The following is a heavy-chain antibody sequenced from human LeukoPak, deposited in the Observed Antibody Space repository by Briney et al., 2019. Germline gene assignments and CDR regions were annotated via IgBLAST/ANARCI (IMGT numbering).Heavy chain of an antibody. Sequence: GGSLRLSCAASGFTFSSYAMSWVRQAPGKGLEWVSAISGSGGSTYYADSVKGRFTISRDNSKNTLYLQMNSLRAEDTAVYYCARSPKYYYDSSGYYYLLHYTNYFDYWGQGTLVTVSS. J-gene: IGHJ4*02. CDR2: ISGSGGST. CDR1: GFTFSSYA. CDR3: ARSPKYYYDSSGYYYLLHYTNYFDY. V-gene: IGHV3-23*01. D-gene: IGHD3-22*01.